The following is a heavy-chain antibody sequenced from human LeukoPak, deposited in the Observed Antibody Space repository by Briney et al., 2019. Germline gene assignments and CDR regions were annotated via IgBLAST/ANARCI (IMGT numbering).Heavy chain of an antibody. D-gene: IGHD6-13*01. CDR1: GGSISSYY. Sequence: SETLSLTCTVSGGSISSYYWSWIRQPAGTALEWIGRIYTSGTITYNPSLKSRVTMSVDTSKNQFSLKLSSVTAADTAVYYCARDSHTLKYSSSWYYWGQGTLVTVSS. J-gene: IGHJ4*02. CDR2: IYTSGTI. V-gene: IGHV4-4*07. CDR3: ARDSHTLKYSSSWYY.